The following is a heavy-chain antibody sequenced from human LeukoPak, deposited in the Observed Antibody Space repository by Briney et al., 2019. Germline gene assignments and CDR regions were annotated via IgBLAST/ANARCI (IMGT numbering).Heavy chain of an antibody. J-gene: IGHJ4*02. CDR3: AKDLAGYSSITTFDY. Sequence: GGSLRLSCAVSGFTFSSYAMSWVRQAPGKGLEWVSAISGSGGSTYYADSVKGRFTISRDNSKNTLYLQMNSLRAEDTAVYYCAKDLAGYSSITTFDYWGQGTLVTVSS. V-gene: IGHV3-23*01. CDR1: GFTFSSYA. D-gene: IGHD6-13*01. CDR2: ISGSGGST.